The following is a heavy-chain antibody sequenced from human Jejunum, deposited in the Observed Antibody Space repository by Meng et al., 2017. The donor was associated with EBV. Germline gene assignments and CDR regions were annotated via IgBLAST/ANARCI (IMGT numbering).Heavy chain of an antibody. J-gene: IGHJ4*02. CDR3: ARTTIYFDSSGYSYTSFDF. D-gene: IGHD3-22*01. CDR2: IYHSGST. V-gene: IGHV4-4*02. Sequence: QVQLQESGPRLEKLSGTLSLTCAVSGGSISSSDWWTWVRQPPGKGLKWIGEIYHSGSTNYNPSLKSRVTISVDKSKNQFSLKLISVTAADTAMYYCARTTIYFDSSGYSYTSFDFWGQGTLVTVSS. CDR1: GGSISSSDW.